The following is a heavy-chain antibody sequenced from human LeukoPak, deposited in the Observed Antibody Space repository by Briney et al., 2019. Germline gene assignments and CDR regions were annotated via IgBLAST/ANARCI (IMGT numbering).Heavy chain of an antibody. D-gene: IGHD3-10*01. Sequence: SETLSLTCAVYGGSFSGYYWSWIRQPPGKGLEWIGEINHSGSTNYNPSLKSRVTISVDTSKNQFSLKLRSVSAADTAAYYCARDGYGSGSYYNGYYSYYMDVWGKGTTVTVSS. CDR2: INHSGST. V-gene: IGHV4-34*01. CDR1: GGSFSGYY. CDR3: ARDGYGSGSYYNGYYSYYMDV. J-gene: IGHJ6*03.